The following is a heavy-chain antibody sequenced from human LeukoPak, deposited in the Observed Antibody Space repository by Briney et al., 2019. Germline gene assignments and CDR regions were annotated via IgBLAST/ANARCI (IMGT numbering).Heavy chain of an antibody. CDR2: IYYSGST. J-gene: IGHJ5*02. CDR3: ARATSGYQYDP. V-gene: IGHV4-38-2*01. CDR1: GYSISSGYY. D-gene: IGHD5-12*01. Sequence: SETLSLTCVVSGYSISSGYYWGWIRQPPGKGLGWIGYIYYSGSTNYNPSLKSRVTISVDTSKNQFSLKLSSVTAADTAVYYCARATSGYQYDPWGQGTLVTVSS.